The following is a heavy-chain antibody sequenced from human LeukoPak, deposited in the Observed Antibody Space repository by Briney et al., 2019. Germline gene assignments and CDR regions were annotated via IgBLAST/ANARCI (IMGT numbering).Heavy chain of an antibody. J-gene: IGHJ4*02. CDR3: ARDRGSSGWYEFDY. V-gene: IGHV3-7*01. CDR2: IKPDGSEK. Sequence: PGGSLRLSCAASGFTFSSHWMSWVRHAPGKGLEWVASIKPDGSEKYYVDSVKGRFTISRDSAKSSLYLQMNTLRAEDTAVYYCARDRGSSGWYEFDYWGQGTLVTVSS. D-gene: IGHD6-19*01. CDR1: GFTFSSHW.